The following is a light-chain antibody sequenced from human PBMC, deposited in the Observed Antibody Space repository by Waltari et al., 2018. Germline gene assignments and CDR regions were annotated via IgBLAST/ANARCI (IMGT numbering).Light chain of an antibody. CDR3: QQYNEWSPLT. Sequence: EIVMTQFPATLSVSPGDRATLSCRASQNVRTKLAWYQHRPGQPPRLLIPDASTRASDIPPRFSGRGSGTDFTLIISSLQSEDFAVYYCQQYNEWSPLTFGGGTQIDIK. V-gene: IGKV3-15*01. CDR2: DAS. CDR1: QNVRTK. J-gene: IGKJ4*01.